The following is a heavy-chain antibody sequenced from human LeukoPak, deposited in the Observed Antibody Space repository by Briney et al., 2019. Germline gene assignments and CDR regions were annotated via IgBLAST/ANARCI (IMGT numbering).Heavy chain of an antibody. J-gene: IGHJ3*02. Sequence: GGSLRLSCAASGFTFSSYAMSWVRQAPGKGLEWVSAISGSGGSTYYADSVKGRFTISRDNSKNTLYLQMNSLRAEDTAVYFCARDPYSGSHAAFDIWGQGTMVTVSS. CDR1: GFTFSSYA. CDR2: ISGSGGST. V-gene: IGHV3-23*01. D-gene: IGHD1-26*01. CDR3: ARDPYSGSHAAFDI.